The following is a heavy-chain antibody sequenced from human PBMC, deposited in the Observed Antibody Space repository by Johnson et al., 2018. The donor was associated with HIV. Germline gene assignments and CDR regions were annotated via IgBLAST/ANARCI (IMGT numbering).Heavy chain of an antibody. CDR3: EGNVVAPAAYAFDI. CDR2: IYSGGST. J-gene: IGHJ3*02. CDR1: GFTVNNKY. V-gene: IGHV3-66*01. D-gene: IGHD2-2*01. Sequence: VQLVESGGDLVQPGGSLRLSCAASGFTVNNKYMSWVRQPPGKGLEWVSVIYSGGSTYYADSVKGRFTISRDSSKNTLYLQMNSLRAEDTAVYYCEGNVVAPAAYAFDIWGQGTMVTVSS.